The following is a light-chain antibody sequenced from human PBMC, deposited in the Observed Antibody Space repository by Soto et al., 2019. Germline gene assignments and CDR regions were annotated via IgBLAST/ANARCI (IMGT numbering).Light chain of an antibody. CDR1: SSDVGSYDY. J-gene: IGLJ1*01. CDR3: SSYAGSNNYV. Sequence: QSVLTQPPSASGSPGQSVTISCTGTSSDVGSYDYVSWYQQHPGKAPKLIIYAVSKRPSGVPDRFSGSKSGNTASLTVSGPQAEDEADYYCSSYAGSNNYVFGTGTKLTVL. V-gene: IGLV2-8*01. CDR2: AVS.